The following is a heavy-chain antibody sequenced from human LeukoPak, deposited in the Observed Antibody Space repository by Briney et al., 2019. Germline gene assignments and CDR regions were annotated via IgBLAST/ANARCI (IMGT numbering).Heavy chain of an antibody. CDR2: INPNSGGT. J-gene: IGHJ4*02. CDR3: AREAAEMATTHFDH. D-gene: IGHD5-24*01. Sequence: ASVKVSCKASGYTFTGYYMHWVRQAPGQGLEWMGWINPNSGGTNYAQKFQGRVTMTRDTSISTAYMELSRLRSDDTAVYYCAREAAEMATTHFDHWGQGTLVTVSS. CDR1: GYTFTGYY. V-gene: IGHV1-2*02.